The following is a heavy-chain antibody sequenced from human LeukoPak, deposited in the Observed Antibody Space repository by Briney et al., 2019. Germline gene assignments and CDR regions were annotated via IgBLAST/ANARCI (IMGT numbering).Heavy chain of an antibody. CDR1: GGSISSSSYY. D-gene: IGHD3-22*01. Sequence: PSETLSLTCTVSGGSISSSSYYWGCIRQPPGKGLEWIGTMYYNGDTYYNPSVKSRVTISVDTSKNQFSLKLASVTAADTAVYYCARLSGYYYDLPGWFDSWGQGTLVTVSS. CDR2: MYYNGDT. J-gene: IGHJ5*01. CDR3: ARLSGYYYDLPGWFDS. V-gene: IGHV4-39*01.